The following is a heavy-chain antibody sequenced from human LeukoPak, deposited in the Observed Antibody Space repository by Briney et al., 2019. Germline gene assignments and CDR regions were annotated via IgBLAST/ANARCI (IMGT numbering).Heavy chain of an antibody. D-gene: IGHD6-13*01. Sequence: GGSLRLSCAASGFTISSYAMSWVRQAPGKGLEWVSGITSSGGSTYYADSVKGRVAISRDNSKNTLYLQMNSLRAEDTAVYYCAKVPIGDSSSDKDYYYYGMDVWGQGTTVTVSS. CDR2: ITSSGGST. CDR1: GFTISSYA. CDR3: AKVPIGDSSSDKDYYYYGMDV. J-gene: IGHJ6*02. V-gene: IGHV3-23*01.